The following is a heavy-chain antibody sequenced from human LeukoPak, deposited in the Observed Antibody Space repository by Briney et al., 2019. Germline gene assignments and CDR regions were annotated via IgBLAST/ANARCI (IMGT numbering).Heavy chain of an antibody. V-gene: IGHV4-34*01. Sequence: SETLSLTCAVYGGSFSGYYWSWIRQPPGKGLEWIGEINHSGSTNYNPSLKSRVTISVDTSKNQFSLKLSSVTAADTAVYYCARAPQSGRLRKPTGRNWFDPMGPGNPGHRLL. CDR3: ARAPQSGRLRKPTGRNWFDP. CDR2: INHSGST. CDR1: GGSFSGYY. D-gene: IGHD1-26*01. J-gene: IGHJ5*02.